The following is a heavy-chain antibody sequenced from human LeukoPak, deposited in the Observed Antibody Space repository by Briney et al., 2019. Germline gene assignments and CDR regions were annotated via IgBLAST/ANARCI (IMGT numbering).Heavy chain of an antibody. CDR3: ARGRWVSNRALNY. Sequence: GASVKVSCKASGYTFTSYDINWVRQATGQGVEWMGWMNPNSGNTGYAQKFQGRVTMTRNTAIRTAYMELSSLRSEDTAVYYCARGRWVSNRALNYWGQGTLVTVSS. J-gene: IGHJ4*02. D-gene: IGHD6-13*01. CDR2: MNPNSGNT. CDR1: GYTFTSYD. V-gene: IGHV1-8*01.